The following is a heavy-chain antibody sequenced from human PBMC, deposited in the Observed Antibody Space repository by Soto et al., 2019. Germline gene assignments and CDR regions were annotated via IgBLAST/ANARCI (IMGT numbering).Heavy chain of an antibody. CDR2: ISGSGGST. Sequence: GGSLRLSCAASGFTFSSYWMHWVRQAPGKGLEWVSAISGSGGSTYYADSVKGRFTISRDNSKNTLYLQMNSLRAEDAAVYYCAKDGLNCSSTSCYYYYGMDVWGQGTTVTVSS. CDR3: AKDGLNCSSTSCYYYYGMDV. V-gene: IGHV3-23*01. CDR1: GFTFSSYW. D-gene: IGHD2-2*01. J-gene: IGHJ6*02.